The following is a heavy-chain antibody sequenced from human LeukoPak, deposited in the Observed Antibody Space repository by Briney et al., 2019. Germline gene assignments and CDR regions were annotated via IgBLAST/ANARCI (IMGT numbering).Heavy chain of an antibody. D-gene: IGHD4-4*01. J-gene: IGHJ4*02. CDR1: GGSISSYY. Sequence: SETLSLTCTVSGGSISSYYWSWIRQPPGKGLEWIGCIYYSGSTNYNPSLKSRVTISVDTSKNQFSLKLSSVTAADTAVYYCARLTKSRDRRYYFDYWGQGTLVTVSS. CDR2: IYYSGST. V-gene: IGHV4-59*08. CDR3: ARLTKSRDRRYYFDY.